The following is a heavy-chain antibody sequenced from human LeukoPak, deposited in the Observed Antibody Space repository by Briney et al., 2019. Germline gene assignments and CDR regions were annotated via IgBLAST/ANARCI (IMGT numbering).Heavy chain of an antibody. Sequence: SETLSLTCTVSGDSIKSYYWSWIRQPPGKGLEWIGYIYDIGSTNYNPSLKSRVTISLDTAKDQFSLRLSSVTAADTALYYCARVRWLNAYYHYYYMDVWGKGTTVTVSS. CDR2: IYDIGST. CDR3: ARVRWLNAYYHYYYMDV. CDR1: GDSIKSYY. V-gene: IGHV4-59*01. J-gene: IGHJ6*03. D-gene: IGHD3-22*01.